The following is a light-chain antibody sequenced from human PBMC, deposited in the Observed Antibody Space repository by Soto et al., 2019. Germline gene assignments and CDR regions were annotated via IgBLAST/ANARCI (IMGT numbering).Light chain of an antibody. J-gene: IGLJ2*01. CDR2: DVN. CDR3: CSNAGTYTFKV. V-gene: IGLV2-11*01. Sequence: QSVLTQPRSVSGSPGQSVTISCTGTSSDVGGYNSVSWHQQHPGKAPKLMIYDVNKRPSGVPDRFSGSKSGNTASLTISGLQAEDEADYYCCSNAGTYTFKVFGGGTKLTVL. CDR1: SSDVGGYNS.